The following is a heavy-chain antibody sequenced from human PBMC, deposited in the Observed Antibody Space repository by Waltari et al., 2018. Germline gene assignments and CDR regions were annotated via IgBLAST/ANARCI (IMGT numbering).Heavy chain of an antibody. CDR3: AREFFPILGSNEYYFDY. J-gene: IGHJ4*02. D-gene: IGHD1-1*01. Sequence: EVQLVESGGGLIQPGGSLRLSCAASGFTVSSNYMSWVRQAPGKGLEWVSVIYSGGSTYYADSVNGRFTISRDNSKNTLYLQMNSLRAEDTAVYYCAREFFPILGSNEYYFDYWGQGTLVTVSS. CDR2: IYSGGST. V-gene: IGHV3-53*01. CDR1: GFTVSSNY.